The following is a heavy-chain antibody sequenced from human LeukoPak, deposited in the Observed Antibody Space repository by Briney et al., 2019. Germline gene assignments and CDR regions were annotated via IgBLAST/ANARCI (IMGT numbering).Heavy chain of an antibody. D-gene: IGHD3-10*01. CDR2: ISGRGDST. J-gene: IGHJ4*02. CDR1: RFTFSSYA. V-gene: IGHV3-23*01. Sequence: PGGSLRPSCAASRFTFSSYAMSWVRQAPGKGLRWVSAISGRGDSTYYADSVKGRFTISRDNSKNTLYLQMNSPRAEDTAVYYCAKSHYYGSGSLEYWGQGTLVTVSS. CDR3: AKSHYYGSGSLEY.